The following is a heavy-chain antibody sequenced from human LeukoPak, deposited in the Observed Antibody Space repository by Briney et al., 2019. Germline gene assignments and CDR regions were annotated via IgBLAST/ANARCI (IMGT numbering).Heavy chain of an antibody. Sequence: SETLSPTCAVSGYSISSDYYWGWIRQPPGKGLEWIVSIYHSGSTYYNPSLKSRVTISVDTSKNQFSLKLSSVTAADTAVYYCATAGYNTSWYYFDYWGQGALVTVSS. CDR2: IYHSGST. D-gene: IGHD6-13*01. CDR3: ATAGYNTSWYYFDY. CDR1: GYSISSDYY. V-gene: IGHV4-38-2*01. J-gene: IGHJ4*02.